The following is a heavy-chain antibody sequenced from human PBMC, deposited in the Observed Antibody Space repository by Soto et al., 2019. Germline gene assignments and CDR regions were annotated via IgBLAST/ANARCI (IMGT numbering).Heavy chain of an antibody. Sequence: QVQLQQWGAGLLKPSETLSLTCATSGESFSGNYWSWVRQPPVKGLEWIGESNRRGATVYNPCLKGRFIISLDTSKNQFSLRLNFVTAADTAVYFCTRGDQKIVDASEYWGQGTLVTVSS. CDR2: SNRRGAT. V-gene: IGHV4-34*01. J-gene: IGHJ4*02. D-gene: IGHD2-15*01. CDR3: TRGDQKIVDASEY. CDR1: GESFSGNY.